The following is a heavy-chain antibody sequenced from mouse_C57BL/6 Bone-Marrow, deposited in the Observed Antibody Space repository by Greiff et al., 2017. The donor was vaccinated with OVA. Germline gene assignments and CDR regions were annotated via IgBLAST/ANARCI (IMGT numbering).Heavy chain of an antibody. D-gene: IGHD2-3*01. CDR2: IDPSDSYT. Sequence: VQLQQPGAELVRPGTSVKLSCKASGYTFTSYWMHWVKQRPGQGLEWIGVIDPSDSYTNYTQKFKGKATLPVDPSSSTAYMQLSSLTSDDSAVYYCAFYDYLDYWGQGTTLTVSS. J-gene: IGHJ2*01. V-gene: IGHV1-59*01. CDR1: GYTFTSYW. CDR3: AFYDYLDY.